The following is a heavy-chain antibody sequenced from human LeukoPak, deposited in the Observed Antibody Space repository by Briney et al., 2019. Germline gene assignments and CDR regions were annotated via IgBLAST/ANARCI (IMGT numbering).Heavy chain of an antibody. D-gene: IGHD3-22*01. V-gene: IGHV1-69*06. CDR2: IIPIFGTA. CDR3: AGGRQTYYYDSSSYNHDY. Sequence: ASVKVSCKASGGTVSSYVISWVRQAPGQGLEWMGGIIPIFGTANYAQKFQGRVTITADKSTSTAYMELSSLRSEDTAVYYCAGGRQTYYYDSSSYNHDYWGQGTLVTVSS. J-gene: IGHJ4*02. CDR1: GGTVSSYV.